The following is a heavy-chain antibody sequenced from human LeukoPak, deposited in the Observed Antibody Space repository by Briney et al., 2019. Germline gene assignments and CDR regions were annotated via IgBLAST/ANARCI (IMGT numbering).Heavy chain of an antibody. V-gene: IGHV1-69*13. CDR2: IIPIFGTA. CDR1: GGTFSSYA. Sequence: SVNVSCKASGGTFSSYAISWVRQAPGQGLEWMGGIIPIFGTANYAQKFQGRVTITADESTSTAYMELSSLRSEDTAVYYCARSSQRPYSSWYWGIYYYYGMDVWGQGTTVTVSS. CDR3: ARSSQRPYSSWYWGIYYYYGMDV. D-gene: IGHD6-13*01. J-gene: IGHJ6*02.